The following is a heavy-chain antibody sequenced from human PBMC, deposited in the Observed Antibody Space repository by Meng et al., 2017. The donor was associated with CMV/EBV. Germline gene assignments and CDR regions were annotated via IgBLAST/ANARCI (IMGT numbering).Heavy chain of an antibody. V-gene: IGHV3-30-3*01. CDR2: ISYDGSNK. CDR1: GFTFSSYA. J-gene: IGHJ4*02. Sequence: GESLKISCAASGFTFSSYAMHWVRQAPGKGLEWVAVISYDGSNKYYADSVKGRFTISRDNSKNTLYLQMNSLRAEDTAVYYCARDRDNFDYWGQGTLVTVPQ. CDR3: ARDRDNFDY.